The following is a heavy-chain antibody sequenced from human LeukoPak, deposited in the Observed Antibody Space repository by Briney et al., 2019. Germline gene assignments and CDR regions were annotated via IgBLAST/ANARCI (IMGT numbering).Heavy chain of an antibody. CDR3: ARGSIAAARGFDY. D-gene: IGHD6-13*01. CDR1: GFTFSSYA. CDR2: IWYDGSNK. V-gene: IGHV3-33*08. Sequence: QAGGSLRLSCAASGFTFSSYAMSWVRQAPGKGLEWVAVIWYDGSNKYYADSVKGRFTISRDNSKNTLYLQMNSLRAEDTAVYYCARGSIAAARGFDYWGQGTLVTVSS. J-gene: IGHJ4*02.